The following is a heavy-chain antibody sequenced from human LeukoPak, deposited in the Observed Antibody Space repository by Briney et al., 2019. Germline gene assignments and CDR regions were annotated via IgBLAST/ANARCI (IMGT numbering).Heavy chain of an antibody. Sequence: ASAKISCKTAGYTFTSYYSNGGGQAIAQGGEGMGWMNPNSANTGYAQTFRGRVTMARATSISTAYTALTSLRSEDTAVYYRARGQEQLVLYYYYYMDVWGKGTTVTVSS. CDR2: MNPNSANT. CDR1: GYTFTSYY. CDR3: ARGQEQLVLYYYYYMDV. V-gene: IGHV1-8*01. D-gene: IGHD6-6*01. J-gene: IGHJ6*03.